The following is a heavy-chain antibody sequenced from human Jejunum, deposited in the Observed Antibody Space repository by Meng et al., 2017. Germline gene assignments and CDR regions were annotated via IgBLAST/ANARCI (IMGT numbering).Heavy chain of an antibody. D-gene: IGHD3-3*01. V-gene: IGHV3-7*01. CDR2: LNQDGSAK. Sequence: GESLKISCAASGFAFSGNWMTWVRQVPGKGLEWVACLNQDGSAKYYLDSVKGRFTISRDNVKNSLYLQMNSLRDEDTAVYFCAREQGWSSEFYGMDVWGQGAAVTVSS. CDR1: GFAFSGNW. CDR3: AREQGWSSEFYGMDV. J-gene: IGHJ6*02.